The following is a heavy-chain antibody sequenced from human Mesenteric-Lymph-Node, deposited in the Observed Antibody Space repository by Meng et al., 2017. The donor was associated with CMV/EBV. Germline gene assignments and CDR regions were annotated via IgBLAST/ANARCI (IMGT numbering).Heavy chain of an antibody. V-gene: IGHV4-61*05. CDR2: IYYSGST. J-gene: IGHJ5*02. Sequence: GSLRLSCTVSGGSISSSSYYWGWIRQPPGKGLEWIGYIYYSGSTNYNPSLKSRVTISVDTSKNQFSLKLSSVTAADTAVYYCARTAVTIFGVVIMDNWFDPWGQGTLVTVSS. CDR3: ARTAVTIFGVVIMDNWFDP. D-gene: IGHD3-3*01. CDR1: GGSISSSSYY.